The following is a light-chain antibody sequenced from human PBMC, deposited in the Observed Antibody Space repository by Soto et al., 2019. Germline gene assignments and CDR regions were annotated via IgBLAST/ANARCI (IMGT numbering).Light chain of an antibody. J-gene: IGLJ1*01. CDR2: GNS. CDR1: SSNIGAGYD. Sequence: QSALTQPPSVSGAPGQRVTISCTGSSSNIGAGYDVHWYQQLPGTAPKLHIYGNSNRPSGVPDRFSGSKSGTSASLAITGLQAEDEADYYCQSYDSSLSGFVFGTGTKLTVL. V-gene: IGLV1-40*01. CDR3: QSYDSSLSGFV.